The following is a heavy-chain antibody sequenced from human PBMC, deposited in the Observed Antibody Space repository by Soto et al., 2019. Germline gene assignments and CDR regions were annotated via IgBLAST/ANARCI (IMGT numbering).Heavy chain of an antibody. Sequence: QVQLVESGGGVVQPGRSLRLSCAASGFTFSSYGMHWVRQAPGKGLEWVAVISYDGSNKYYADSVKGRFTISRDNSKNTLYLQMNSLRAEDTAVYYCAKDELTLKRGNDGWQDYYYYGMDVWGQGTTVTVSS. V-gene: IGHV3-30*18. CDR2: ISYDGSNK. CDR3: AKDELTLKRGNDGWQDYYYYGMDV. J-gene: IGHJ6*02. D-gene: IGHD6-19*01. CDR1: GFTFSSYG.